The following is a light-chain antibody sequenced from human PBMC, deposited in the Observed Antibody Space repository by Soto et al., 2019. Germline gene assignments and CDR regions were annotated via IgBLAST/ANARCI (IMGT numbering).Light chain of an antibody. CDR2: DAT. V-gene: IGKV1-33*01. CDR1: QDITYY. J-gene: IGKJ4*01. Sequence: DIQMTQSPSSLSASLEDRVTITCQPSQDITYYLNWYQHKPGKAPTLLIYDATTLEPGVPSRLSASGSGTHFTLTISSLQPEDVATYYCQQYAHLPPAFGGGTRVQI. CDR3: QQYAHLPPA.